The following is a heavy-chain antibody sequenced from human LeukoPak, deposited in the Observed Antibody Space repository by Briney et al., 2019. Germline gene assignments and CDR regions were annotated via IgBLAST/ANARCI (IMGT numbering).Heavy chain of an antibody. CDR2: ISNDAYNK. J-gene: IGHJ4*02. CDR3: SRDFSGASRIDY. CDR1: GFTFRTYA. Sequence: GGSLRLSCAASGFTFRTYAMHWVRQAPGKGLEWVAVISNDAYNKYYADSVKGRFTISRDHSKNTLYLEMNSLRAEDTAVYYCSRDFSGASRIDYWGQGTLATVSS. D-gene: IGHD4/OR15-4a*01. V-gene: IGHV3-30-3*01.